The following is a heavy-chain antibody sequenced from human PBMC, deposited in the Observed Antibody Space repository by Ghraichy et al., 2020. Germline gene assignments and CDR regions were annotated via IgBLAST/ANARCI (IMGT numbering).Heavy chain of an antibody. CDR2: ITGNGGST. V-gene: IGHV3-64D*06. D-gene: IGHD2-2*01. CDR3: VRASYCSSTTCYGAYFDY. J-gene: IGHJ4*02. Sequence: GGSLRLSCSASGFTFSNYALHWVRQAPGKGLEYVSSITGNGGSTYYTDSVKGRFTISRDNSTNTLYLQMSSLRAEDTAVYHCVRASYCSSTTCYGAYFDYWGRGTLVTVSS. CDR1: GFTFSNYA.